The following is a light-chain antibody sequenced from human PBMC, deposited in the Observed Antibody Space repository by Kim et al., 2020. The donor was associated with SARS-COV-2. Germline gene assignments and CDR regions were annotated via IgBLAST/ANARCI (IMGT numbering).Light chain of an antibody. J-gene: IGLJ2*01. CDR3: AAWDDSLNGWI. CDR2: SNN. CDR1: RSNLGIYH. V-gene: IGLV1-44*01. Sequence: GQSVINSCSGGRSNLGIYHANWYQQFPGTAPKLLIYSNNLRPSGVPDRFSGSKSGTSASLAIGGLQSDDEADYYCAAWDDSLNGWIFGGGTKVTVL.